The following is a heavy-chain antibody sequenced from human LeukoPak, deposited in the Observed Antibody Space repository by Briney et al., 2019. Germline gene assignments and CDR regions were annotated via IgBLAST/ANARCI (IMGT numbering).Heavy chain of an antibody. V-gene: IGHV1-18*01. CDR3: ARDEDYGIFVNVDY. CDR2: INSYNGHT. Sequence: RASVKVSCKTSGYTFATYTINWVRQAPGQGLEWMGWINSYNGHTNYAHKLHGRVTMTTDTSTSTAYMELRSLRSDDTAVYYCARDEDYGIFVNVDYWGQGTLVTVSS. J-gene: IGHJ4*02. D-gene: IGHD4-17*01. CDR1: GYTFATYT.